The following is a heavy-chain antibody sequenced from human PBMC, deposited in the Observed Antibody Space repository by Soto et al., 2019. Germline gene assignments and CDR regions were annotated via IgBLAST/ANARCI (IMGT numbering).Heavy chain of an antibody. Sequence: SETLSLTCTVSGGSISSYYWSWIRQPPGKGLEWIGYIYYSGSTNYNPSLKSRVTISVDTSKNQFSLKLSSVTAADTAVYYCARAIAAAGTWEYYFDYWGQGTLVTVSS. CDR3: ARAIAAAGTWEYYFDY. J-gene: IGHJ4*02. CDR2: IYYSGST. V-gene: IGHV4-59*01. CDR1: GGSISSYY. D-gene: IGHD6-13*01.